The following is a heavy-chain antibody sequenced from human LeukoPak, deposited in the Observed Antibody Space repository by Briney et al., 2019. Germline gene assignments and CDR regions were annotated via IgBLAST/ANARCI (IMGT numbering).Heavy chain of an antibody. V-gene: IGHV4-30-4*07. Sequence: PSETLSLTCAVSGGSISSGGYSWSWIRQPPGKGLEWIGYIYYSGSTYYNPSLKSRVTISVDTSKSQFSLKLSSVTAADTAVYYCAREVGSSSWYGGGYFDYWGQGTLVTVSS. CDR3: AREVGSSSWYGGGYFDY. D-gene: IGHD6-13*01. CDR1: GGSISSGGYS. CDR2: IYYSGST. J-gene: IGHJ4*02.